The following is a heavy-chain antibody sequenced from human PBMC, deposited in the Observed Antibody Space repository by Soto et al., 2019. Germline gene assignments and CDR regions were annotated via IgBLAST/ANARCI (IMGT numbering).Heavy chain of an antibody. CDR3: ARERVVVPAAIQDYYYGMDV. CDR2: ISAYNGNK. Sequence: QVQLVQSGAEVKKPGASVKVSCKASGYTFTSYGISWVRQAPGQGLEWMGWISAYNGNKNYAQKLQGRVTMTTDTSTSTAYMELRSLQSDDTAVYYCARERVVVPAAIQDYYYGMDVWGQGTTVTVSS. D-gene: IGHD2-2*02. J-gene: IGHJ6*02. CDR1: GYTFTSYG. V-gene: IGHV1-18*01.